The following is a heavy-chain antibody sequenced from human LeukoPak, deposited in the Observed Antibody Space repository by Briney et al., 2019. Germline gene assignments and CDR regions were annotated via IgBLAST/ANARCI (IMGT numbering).Heavy chain of an antibody. V-gene: IGHV1-69*13. CDR3: ASSMVRGVWEDV. CDR2: IIPIFGTA. J-gene: IGHJ6*02. Sequence: SVKVSCKASGYTFTGYYMHWVRQAPGQGLEWMGGIIPIFGTANYAQKFQGRVTITADESTSTAYMELSSLRSEDMAVYYCASSMVRGVWEDVWGQGTTVTVSS. CDR1: GYTFTGYY. D-gene: IGHD3-10*01.